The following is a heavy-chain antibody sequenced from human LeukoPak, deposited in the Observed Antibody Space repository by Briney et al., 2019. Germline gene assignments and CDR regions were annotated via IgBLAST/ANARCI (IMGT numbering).Heavy chain of an antibody. CDR1: GFTFSSYA. D-gene: IGHD6-19*01. CDR2: IDASGGST. J-gene: IGHJ5*02. V-gene: IGHV3-23*01. CDR3: AKGSGSGWYGWFAP. Sequence: GGSLRLSCAASGFTFSSYAMTWVRQAPGKGLEWVSSIDASGGSTYYADSVKGRFTISRDDSKNTFFLQMNTLRAADTAVYYCAKGSGSGWYGWFAPWGQGTLVTVSS.